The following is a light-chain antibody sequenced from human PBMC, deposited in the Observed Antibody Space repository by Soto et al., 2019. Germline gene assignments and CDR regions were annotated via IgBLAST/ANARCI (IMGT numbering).Light chain of an antibody. CDR3: QQFNTSPLP. J-gene: IGKJ4*01. Sequence: DIQLTQSPSFLSASVGDRVTITCRASQGINDYLAWYQQKPGKAPKLLIYVASTLQSEVPSRFSGSASGTEFTLTISSLQPEDFATYYCQQFNTSPLPFGGGTKVEVK. CDR2: VAS. V-gene: IGKV1-9*01. CDR1: QGINDY.